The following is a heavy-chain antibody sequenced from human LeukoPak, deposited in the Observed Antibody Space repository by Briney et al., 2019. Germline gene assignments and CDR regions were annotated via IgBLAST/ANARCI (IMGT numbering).Heavy chain of an antibody. D-gene: IGHD4-17*01. J-gene: IGHJ4*03. CDR3: ARRVGNYGDYAGGLFDY. V-gene: IGHV1-18*01. CDR2: MNPNSGNT. Sequence: GASVKVSCKASGYTFTSYGISWVRQAPGQGLEWMGWMNPNSGNTGYSQKFQGRVTMTTDTSTSTAYMELRSLRSDDTAVYYCARRVGNYGDYAGGLFDYWGQGTMVTVSS. CDR1: GYTFTSYG.